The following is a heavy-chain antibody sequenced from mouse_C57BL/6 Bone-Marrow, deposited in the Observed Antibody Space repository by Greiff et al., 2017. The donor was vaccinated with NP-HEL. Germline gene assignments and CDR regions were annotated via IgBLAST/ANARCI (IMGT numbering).Heavy chain of an antibody. V-gene: IGHV1-69*01. D-gene: IGHD2-14*01. J-gene: IGHJ4*01. CDR1: GYTFTSYW. CDR3: AREERRYAMDY. Sequence: QVQLQQPGAELVMPGASVKLSCKASGYTFTSYWMHWVKQRPGQGLEWIGEIDPSDSYTNYNQKFKGKSTLTVDKSSSTAYMQLSSLTSEDSAVYYCAREERRYAMDYWGQGTSVTVSS. CDR2: IDPSDSYT.